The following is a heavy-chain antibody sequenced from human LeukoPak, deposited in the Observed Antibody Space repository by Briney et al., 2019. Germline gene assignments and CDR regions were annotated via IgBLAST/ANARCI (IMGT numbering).Heavy chain of an antibody. Sequence: ASVKVSCKASGYTFTNYYMHWVRQAPGQGLDWMGIINPSGGSVSHVQRFQGRITLSRDTSTSTVYMELSSMKSEDTDVYYCGRVEVISVSGTLGASDIWGQGTMVTVSS. D-gene: IGHD6-19*01. V-gene: IGHV1-46*01. J-gene: IGHJ3*02. CDR2: INPSGGSV. CDR1: GYTFTNYY. CDR3: GRVEVISVSGTLGASDI.